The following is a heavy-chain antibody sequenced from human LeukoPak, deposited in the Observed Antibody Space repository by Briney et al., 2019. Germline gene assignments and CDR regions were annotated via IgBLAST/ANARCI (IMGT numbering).Heavy chain of an antibody. Sequence: GESLKISCKGSGYSFTSNWIGWVRQMPGKGLEWMGIIWPDDSDTRYSPSFQGQVTISVDKSINTAYLQWGSLKASDTAMYYCARLMGKIMSVTPRYFDYWGQGTLVTVSS. CDR3: ARLMGKIMSVTPRYFDY. J-gene: IGHJ4*02. D-gene: IGHD2-8*01. V-gene: IGHV5-51*01. CDR1: GYSFTSNW. CDR2: IWPDDSDT.